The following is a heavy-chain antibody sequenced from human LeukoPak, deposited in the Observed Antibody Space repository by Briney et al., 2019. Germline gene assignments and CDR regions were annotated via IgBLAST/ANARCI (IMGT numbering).Heavy chain of an antibody. CDR1: GYSFTSYW. D-gene: IGHD2-8*01. CDR3: ARHGHCTNGVCYSNYYYYMDG. V-gene: IGHV5-51*01. Sequence: GESLKISCKGSGYSFTSYWIGWVRQMPGKGLEWMGIIYPDDSDTRYSPSFEGQVIISVDKSISTAYLQWSSLKASDTATYYCARHGHCTNGVCYSNYYYYMDGWGKRTTVTVSS. CDR2: IYPDDSDT. J-gene: IGHJ6*03.